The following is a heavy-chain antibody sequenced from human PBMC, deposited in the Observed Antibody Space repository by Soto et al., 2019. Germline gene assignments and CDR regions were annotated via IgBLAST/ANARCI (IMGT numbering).Heavy chain of an antibody. Sequence: EVQLVESGGGLVQPGGSLRLSCVASGFTFGAYWMTWVRQAPGKGLEWLANIKEDGSETHDLDGRFAISRDNAKNSLYLQMSSLRVEDTAVCYCARLRGDYFDNWGQGTLVTVSS. CDR3: ARLRGDYFDN. CDR1: GFTFGAYW. J-gene: IGHJ4*02. CDR2: IKEDGSET. V-gene: IGHV3-7*01.